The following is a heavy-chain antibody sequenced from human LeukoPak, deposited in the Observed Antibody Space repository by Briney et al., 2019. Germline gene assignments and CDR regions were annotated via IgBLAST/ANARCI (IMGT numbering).Heavy chain of an antibody. Sequence: SETLSLTCTVSGGSISSGDYYWSWIRQPPGTGLEWIGYIYYSGSTYYNPSLKSRVTISVDTSKNQFSLKLSSVTAADTAVYYCARVPGDDYYDSSGYYPWGQGTLVTVSS. J-gene: IGHJ5*02. CDR2: IYYSGST. D-gene: IGHD3-22*01. CDR3: ARVPGDDYYDSSGYYP. V-gene: IGHV4-30-4*01. CDR1: GGSISSGDYY.